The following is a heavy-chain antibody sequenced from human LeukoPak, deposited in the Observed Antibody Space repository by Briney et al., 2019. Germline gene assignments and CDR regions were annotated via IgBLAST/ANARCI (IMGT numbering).Heavy chain of an antibody. CDR3: ARGGGHYPFDY. Sequence: SETLSLTCTVSGYSISSGYYWGWIRQPPGKGLEWIGSIYHSGSTYYNPSLKSRVTISVDTSKNQFSLKLSSVTAADTAVYYCARGGGHYPFDYWGQGTLVTVSS. D-gene: IGHD3-16*01. CDR2: IYHSGST. J-gene: IGHJ4*02. CDR1: GYSISSGYY. V-gene: IGHV4-38-2*02.